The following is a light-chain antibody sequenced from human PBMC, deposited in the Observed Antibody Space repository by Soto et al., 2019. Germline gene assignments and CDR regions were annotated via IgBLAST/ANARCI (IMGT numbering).Light chain of an antibody. CDR3: QQLNSYPLT. CDR1: QGISSY. Sequence: DIQLTQSPSFLSASVGDRVTITCRASQGISSYLAWFQQKPGEAPNLLIYAASTLQSGVPSRFSGSGSGTQFALIISSLQPEDFATYYCQQLNSYPLTFGGGTKVEIK. CDR2: AAS. J-gene: IGKJ4*01. V-gene: IGKV1-9*01.